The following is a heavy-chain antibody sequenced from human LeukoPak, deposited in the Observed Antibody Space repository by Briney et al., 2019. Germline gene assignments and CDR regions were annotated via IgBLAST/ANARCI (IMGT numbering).Heavy chain of an antibody. CDR2: IYYSGST. V-gene: IGHV4-39*01. CDR1: SGSVSSSSYY. CDR3: ASQPGGVTNYFDY. Sequence: SETLSLTCTVSSGSVSSSSYYWGWIRQPPGKGLEWIGSIYYSGSTYYNPSLKSRVTISVDTSKNQFSLELSSVTAADTAVYYCASQPGGVTNYFDYWGQGTLVTVSS. J-gene: IGHJ4*02. D-gene: IGHD2-21*02.